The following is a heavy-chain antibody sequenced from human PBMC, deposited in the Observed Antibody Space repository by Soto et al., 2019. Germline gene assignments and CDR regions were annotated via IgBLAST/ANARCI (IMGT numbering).Heavy chain of an antibody. J-gene: IGHJ4*02. Sequence: EVPVVEAGGGLVQPGGSLRLSCSASGFTFSSYALHWVRQAPGKGLEYVSGISSNGGSIFYADSVKGRFTISRDNSKNILYLQMTGLRADDTAVYSCVKDRFGGTSGYFDSWGQGTLVTVSS. V-gene: IGHV3-64D*08. D-gene: IGHD2-15*01. CDR2: ISSNGGSI. CDR3: VKDRFGGTSGYFDS. CDR1: GFTFSSYA.